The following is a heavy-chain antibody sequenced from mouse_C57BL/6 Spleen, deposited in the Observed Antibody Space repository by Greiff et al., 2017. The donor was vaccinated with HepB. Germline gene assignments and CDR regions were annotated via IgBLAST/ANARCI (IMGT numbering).Heavy chain of an antibody. D-gene: IGHD2-13*01. Sequence: QVQLQQPGAELVKPGASVKLSCKASGYTFTSSWMHWVKQRPGQCLEWIGMIHPNSGSTNYNEKFKSKATLTVDQSASTAYMQLSSLTSEDSAVYYCARDGDYDWYFDVWGTGTTVTVSS. CDR3: ARDGDYDWYFDV. J-gene: IGHJ1*03. CDR2: IHPNSGST. V-gene: IGHV1-64*01. CDR1: GYTFTSSW.